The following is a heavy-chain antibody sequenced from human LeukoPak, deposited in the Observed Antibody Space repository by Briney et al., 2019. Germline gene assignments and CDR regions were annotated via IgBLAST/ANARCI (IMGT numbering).Heavy chain of an antibody. V-gene: IGHV4-59*08. D-gene: IGHD3-10*01. CDR1: GGSMSNYF. Sequence: SETLSLTCTVSGGSMSNYFWTWIRQPPGKGLEWVGYIYNSGSTNYIPSLKSRVTISVDTSKNQFSLKLTSVTAADTAVYYCARRSGYYYGVDVWGQGTTVTVSS. CDR3: ARRSGYYYGVDV. CDR2: IYNSGST. J-gene: IGHJ6*02.